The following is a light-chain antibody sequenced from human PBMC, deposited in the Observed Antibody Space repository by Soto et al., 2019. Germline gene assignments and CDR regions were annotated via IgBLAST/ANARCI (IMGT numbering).Light chain of an antibody. V-gene: IGKV2-28*01. CDR1: QSLLNSNTYNY. Sequence: DIVMTQSPLSLPVTPGEPASISCRSSQSLLNSNTYNYLDWYLQKPGQSPQLLIYLGSNRASWVPDRFSGSGSGTDFTLKISSVEAEDVGVYCCMHARPTPSTCGQGTKLEIK. CDR3: MHARPTPST. J-gene: IGKJ2*02. CDR2: LGS.